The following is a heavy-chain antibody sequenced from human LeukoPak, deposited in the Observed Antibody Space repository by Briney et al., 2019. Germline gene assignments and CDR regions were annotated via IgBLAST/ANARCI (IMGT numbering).Heavy chain of an antibody. J-gene: IGHJ6*03. V-gene: IGHV4-4*07. CDR2: IYTSGST. CDR1: GFTFSSYS. D-gene: IGHD2-15*01. Sequence: GSLRLSCAASGFTFSSYSMSWIRQPAGKGLEWIGRIYTSGSTNYNPSLQSRVTASIDTSKNQFSLKLSSVTAADTAVYYCARDSWVVAAGYYYYMDVWGKGTTVTVSS. CDR3: ARDSWVVAAGYYYYMDV.